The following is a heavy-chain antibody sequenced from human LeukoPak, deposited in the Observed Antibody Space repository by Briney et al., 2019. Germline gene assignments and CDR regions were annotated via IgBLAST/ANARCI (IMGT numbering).Heavy chain of an antibody. Sequence: ASVKVSCKASGYTFTSYDINWVRQAPGQGLEWMGWINPNSGGTNYAQKFQGRVTMTRDTSISTAYMELSRLRSDDTAVYYCARAGGFAGYMDVWGKGTTVTISS. CDR1: GYTFTSYD. D-gene: IGHD3-16*01. V-gene: IGHV1-2*02. CDR3: ARAGGFAGYMDV. J-gene: IGHJ6*03. CDR2: INPNSGGT.